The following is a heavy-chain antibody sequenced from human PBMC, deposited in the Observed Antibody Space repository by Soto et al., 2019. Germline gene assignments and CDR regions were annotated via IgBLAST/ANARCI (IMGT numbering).Heavy chain of an antibody. CDR1: GFTFSGSE. CDR3: ARRGSS. J-gene: IGHJ3*01. Sequence: EVQLVESGGGLVKPGGSLRLSCVASGFTFSGSEMYWVRQAPGKGLEWVSYIHPAGQPIFYADSVKGRFTISRDNAKNSLYLQMNSLRAEDTAVYYCARRGSSWGQGTMVTVSS. CDR2: IHPAGQPI. D-gene: IGHD2-2*01. V-gene: IGHV3-48*03.